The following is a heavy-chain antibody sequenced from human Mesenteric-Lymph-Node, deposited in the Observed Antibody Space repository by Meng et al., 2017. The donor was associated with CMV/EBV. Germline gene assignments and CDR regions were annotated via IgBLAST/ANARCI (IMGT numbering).Heavy chain of an antibody. D-gene: IGHD4/OR15-4a*01. J-gene: IGHJ5*02. Sequence: GGSLRLSCAASGFTLSSYGMNWVRQAPGEWLQWVAFMRSDGSSKYYTDSVKGRFTISRDNSKNTLYLQMNNLRSDDTAMYYCAKLDYDATGRAFDPWGQGTLVTVSS. V-gene: IGHV3-30*02. CDR2: MRSDGSSK. CDR3: AKLDYDATGRAFDP. CDR1: GFTLSSYG.